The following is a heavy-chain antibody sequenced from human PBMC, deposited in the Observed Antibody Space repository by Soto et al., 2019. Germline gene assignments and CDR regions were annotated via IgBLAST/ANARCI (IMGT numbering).Heavy chain of an antibody. CDR1: GYTFTTYY. CDR3: VRGSPLSRGWPRDHFDY. Sequence: QVQLVQSGAEVKKPGASVQVSCKASGYTFTTYYIHWVRQAPGQGLEWMGVINPSVAGTTYAQKFQGRVSMTXDXSXSXXYMELSSLKSEDTAVYYCVRGSPLSRGWPRDHFDYWGQGALVTVAS. V-gene: IGHV1-46*03. CDR2: INPSVAGT. J-gene: IGHJ4*02. D-gene: IGHD6-19*01.